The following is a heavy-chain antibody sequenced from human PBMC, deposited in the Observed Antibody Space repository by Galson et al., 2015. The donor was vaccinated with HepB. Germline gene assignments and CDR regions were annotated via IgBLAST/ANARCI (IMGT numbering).Heavy chain of an antibody. CDR2: ISSSGSTI. Sequence: SLRLSCAASGFTFSDYSMSWIRQAPGKGLEWVSYISSSGSTIYYADSVKGRFTISRDNAKNSLYLQMNSLRAEDTAVYYCARDPNLFDYHDSGGAEYFQHWGQGTLVTVSS. J-gene: IGHJ1*01. V-gene: IGHV3-11*01. CDR3: ARDPNLFDYHDSGGAEYFQH. D-gene: IGHD3-22*01. CDR1: GFTFSDYS.